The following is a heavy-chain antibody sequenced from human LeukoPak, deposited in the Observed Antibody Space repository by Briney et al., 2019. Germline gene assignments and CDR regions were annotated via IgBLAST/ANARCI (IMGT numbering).Heavy chain of an antibody. CDR1: GYIFTSYE. CDR3: ARASGLYQLLLRPKSYYYFMDV. Sequence: ASVKVSCKASGYIFTSYEIYWVRQATGQGLEWMGWINPKTGTTASAPKFQGRVTMTTNTSISTSYMEVSSLRSEDTAVYYCARASGLYQLLLRPKSYYYFMDVWGKGTTVTVSS. V-gene: IGHV1-8*01. D-gene: IGHD2-2*01. J-gene: IGHJ6*03. CDR2: INPKTGTT.